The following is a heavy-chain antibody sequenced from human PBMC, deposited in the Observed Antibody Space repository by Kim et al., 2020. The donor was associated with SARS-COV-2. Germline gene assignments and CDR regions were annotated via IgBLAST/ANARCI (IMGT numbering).Heavy chain of an antibody. CDR2: IYHSGST. CDR3: ARDGKSYYYDSSGYYYGLGY. CDR1: GGSISSSNW. Sequence: SETLSLTCAVSGGSISSSNWWSWVRQPPGKGLEWIGEIYHSGSTNYNPSLMSRVTISVDKSKNQFSLTLTSVTAADTAVYYCARDGKSYYYDSSGYYYGLGYWGQGTLVTVSS. J-gene: IGHJ4*02. V-gene: IGHV4-4*02. D-gene: IGHD3-22*01.